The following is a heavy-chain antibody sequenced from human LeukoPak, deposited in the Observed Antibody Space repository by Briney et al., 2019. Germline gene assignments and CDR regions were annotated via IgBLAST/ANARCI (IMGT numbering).Heavy chain of an antibody. V-gene: IGHV1-2*02. D-gene: IGHD3-10*01. CDR2: INPNSGGT. J-gene: IGHJ4*02. CDR1: GYTFTGYY. CDR3: ARVITMVRGVLGY. Sequence: ASVKVSCKASGYTFTGYYMHWVRQAPGQGLEWMGWINPNSGGTNHAQKFQGRVTMTRDTSISTAYMELSRLRSDDTAVYYCARVITMVRGVLGYWGQGTLVTVSS.